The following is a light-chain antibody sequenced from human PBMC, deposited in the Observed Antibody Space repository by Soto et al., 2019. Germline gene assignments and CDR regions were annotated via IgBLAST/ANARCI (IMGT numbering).Light chain of an antibody. CDR2: KAS. Sequence: DIQMTQSPSTLSASGGDRLTITCRASQTISSWLAWYQQKPGKAPKLPIYKASTLKSGVPSRFSGSGSGTEFTLTISSLQPDDFATYYCQHYNSYSEAFGQGTKVDIK. CDR1: QTISSW. V-gene: IGKV1-5*03. CDR3: QHYNSYSEA. J-gene: IGKJ1*01.